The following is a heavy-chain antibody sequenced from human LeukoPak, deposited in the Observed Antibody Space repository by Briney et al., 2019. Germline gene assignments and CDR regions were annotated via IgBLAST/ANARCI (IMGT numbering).Heavy chain of an antibody. CDR3: AKDSSYSRDDILTGYTFDY. V-gene: IGHV3-30*18. Sequence: GGSLRLSCAASGFTFSSYGMHWVRQAPGKGLEWVAVISYDGSNKYYADSVKGRFTISRDNSKNTLYLQMNSLRAEDTVVYYCAKDSSYSRDDILTGYTFDYWGQGTLVTVSS. D-gene: IGHD3-9*01. CDR2: ISYDGSNK. J-gene: IGHJ4*02. CDR1: GFTFSSYG.